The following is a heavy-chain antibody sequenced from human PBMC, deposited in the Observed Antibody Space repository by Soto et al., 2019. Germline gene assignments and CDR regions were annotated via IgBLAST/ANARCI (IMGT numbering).Heavy chain of an antibody. Sequence: ASVKVSCKASGGTFSSYAISWVRPAPRHGLGWLRGIAPIFGTATSAQKFQGRVTITADESPSTAHMELSSLRSEDTALYYCATLTGTALFDYWGHGTLVTVSS. CDR2: IAPIFGTA. D-gene: IGHD1-20*01. CDR1: GGTFSSYA. J-gene: IGHJ4*01. CDR3: ATLTGTALFDY. V-gene: IGHV1-69*13.